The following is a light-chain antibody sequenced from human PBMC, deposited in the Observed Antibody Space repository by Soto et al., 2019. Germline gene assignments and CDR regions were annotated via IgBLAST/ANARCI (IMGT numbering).Light chain of an antibody. V-gene: IGKV1-5*01. CDR2: DAS. Sequence: DIQMTQSPSTLSASVGDRVTITCRASQSISSWLAWYQQKPGKAPKLLIYDASSLESGVPSRFSGSGSGTEFSLTSSSLQPDDVATYYCQQYNSYSPWTFGQGTKVEIK. CDR3: QQYNSYSPWT. J-gene: IGKJ1*01. CDR1: QSISSW.